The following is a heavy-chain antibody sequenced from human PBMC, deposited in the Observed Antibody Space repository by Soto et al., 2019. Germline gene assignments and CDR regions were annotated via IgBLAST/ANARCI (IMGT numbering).Heavy chain of an antibody. Sequence: EVQLVESGGGLVQPGGSLRLSCAASGFIFSNYWMSWVRQAPGKGLEWVANIKHDGSEKHYVDSVKGRFTISRDNAKNSLFLQMNSLRAEDTVVYYCARLEYNFDYWGQGTLVTVSS. CDR2: IKHDGSEK. D-gene: IGHD1-1*01. V-gene: IGHV3-7*01. CDR3: ARLEYNFDY. CDR1: GFIFSNYW. J-gene: IGHJ4*02.